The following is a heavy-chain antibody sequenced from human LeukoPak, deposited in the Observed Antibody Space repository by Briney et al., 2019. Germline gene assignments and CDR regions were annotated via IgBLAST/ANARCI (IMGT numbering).Heavy chain of an antibody. V-gene: IGHV1-2*02. CDR1: GYTFTGYY. CDR2: INPNSGGT. D-gene: IGHD6-13*01. J-gene: IGHJ5*02. Sequence: ASVKVSCKASGYTFTGYYMHWVRQAPGQGLEWMGWINPNSGGTNYAQKFQGRVTMTRDTSISTAYMELSRLRSDDTAVYYCASVVAAAGTGWGGFDPWGQGTLVTVSS. CDR3: ASVVAAAGTGWGGFDP.